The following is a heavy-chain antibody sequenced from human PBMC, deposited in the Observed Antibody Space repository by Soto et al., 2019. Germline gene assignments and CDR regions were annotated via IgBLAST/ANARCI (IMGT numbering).Heavy chain of an antibody. V-gene: IGHV2-70*01. CDR3: ARLQRIAVAGNRGAFDI. CDR1: GFSHSNKGKC. D-gene: IGHD6-19*01. CDR2: IDWDDDK. Sequence: SGATLVKPKQTLRLTFTFSGFSHSNKGKCVSWIRQPPGKALEWLALIDWDDDKSYSTSLKTTLTISKDTSKNQVVLTMINMDPVDTATYYCARLQRIAVAGNRGAFDIWGQGTVVTVSS. J-gene: IGHJ3*02.